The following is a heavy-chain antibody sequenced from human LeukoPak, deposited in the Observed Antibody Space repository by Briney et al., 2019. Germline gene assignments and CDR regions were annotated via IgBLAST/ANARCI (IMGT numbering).Heavy chain of an antibody. CDR1: GFPLRTYA. CDR2: ISGGGNT. J-gene: IGHJ3*02. D-gene: IGHD3-16*02. Sequence: GGSLRLSCAASGFPLRTYAMSWVRQPPGKGMERVSAISGGGNTSYADSVKGRFTISRDNSDNTLYLQMNSLRADDTAVYYCAKDPVVGPPHVFDIWGQGTMVTVS. V-gene: IGHV3-23*01. CDR3: AKDPVVGPPHVFDI.